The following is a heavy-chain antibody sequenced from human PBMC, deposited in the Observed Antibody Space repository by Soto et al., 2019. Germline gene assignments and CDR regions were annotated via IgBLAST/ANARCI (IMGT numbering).Heavy chain of an antibody. V-gene: IGHV3-7*03. CDR2: IKQDGSET. CDR3: TRWYAVEV. CDR1: GFTVSSCA. J-gene: IGHJ6*02. Sequence: PGGSLRLSCVASGFTVSSCAMTWVRQAPGKGLEWVANIKQDGSETNYVDSVKGRFTISRDNAKNSLYLEMNNLRVEDTAIYYCTRWYAVEVWGQGTTVTVSS.